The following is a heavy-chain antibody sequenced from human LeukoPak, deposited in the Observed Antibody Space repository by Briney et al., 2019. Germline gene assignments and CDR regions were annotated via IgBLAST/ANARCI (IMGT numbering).Heavy chain of an antibody. V-gene: IGHV5-10-1*01. CDR2: IDPSDSYT. Sequence: GESLKISCKSSGYSFTTYWITRVRQMPGKGLEWMGTIDPSDSYTNYSPSFQGHVTISAVKSISTAYLQWSSLKASDTAMYYCAILYADYPDYWGQGTLVTVSS. J-gene: IGHJ4*02. CDR1: GYSFTTYW. D-gene: IGHD4-17*01. CDR3: AILYADYPDY.